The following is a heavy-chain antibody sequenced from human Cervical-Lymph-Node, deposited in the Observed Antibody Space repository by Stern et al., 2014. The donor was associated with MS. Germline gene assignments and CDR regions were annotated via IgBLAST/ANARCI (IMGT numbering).Heavy chain of an antibody. CDR3: ARAGYYYDSRIAFDI. CDR1: GCSLSSYY. J-gene: IGHJ3*02. V-gene: IGHV4-59*01. CDR2: VYYSVIT. D-gene: IGHD3-22*01. Sequence: QLQLQESGPGLVKPSETLSLTCTVSGCSLSSYYWSWVRQPPGKGLEWVGDVYYSVITNDSPYLKSGVTISVDTSKNQFSLKLSSVTAADTAVYYCARAGYYYDSRIAFDIWGQGTMVTVSS.